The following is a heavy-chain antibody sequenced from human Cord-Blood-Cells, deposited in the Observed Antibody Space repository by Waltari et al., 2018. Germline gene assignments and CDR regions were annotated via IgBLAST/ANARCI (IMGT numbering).Heavy chain of an antibody. CDR3: AHPDYYGSGSYYTSVAFDI. Sequence: QITLKQSRPPLVKPTHTLTLTCTFSVFSLSTSGVGVGWIRQPPGKALEWLALIYWNDDKRYSPSLKSRLTITKDTSKNQVVLTMTNMDPVDTATYYCAHPDYYGSGSYYTSVAFDIWGQGTMVTVSS. CDR1: VFSLSTSGVG. J-gene: IGHJ3*02. D-gene: IGHD3-10*01. CDR2: IYWNDDK. V-gene: IGHV2-5*01.